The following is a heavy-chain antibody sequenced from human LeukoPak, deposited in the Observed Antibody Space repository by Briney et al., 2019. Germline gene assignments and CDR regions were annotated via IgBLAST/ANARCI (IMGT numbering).Heavy chain of an antibody. CDR1: GFTFSSYA. J-gene: IGHJ4*02. D-gene: IGHD3-22*01. Sequence: GGSLRLSCAASGFTFSSYAMSWVRQAPGKGLEWVSAISGSGGSTYYADSVKGRFTISRDNSKNTLYLQMNSLRAEDTAVYYCARDDYYDSSGYYPLGFDYWGQGTLVTVSS. CDR3: ARDDYYDSSGYYPLGFDY. V-gene: IGHV3-23*01. CDR2: ISGSGGST.